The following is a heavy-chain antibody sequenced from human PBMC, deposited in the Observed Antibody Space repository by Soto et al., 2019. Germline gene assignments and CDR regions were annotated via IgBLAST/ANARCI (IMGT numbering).Heavy chain of an antibody. CDR2: INPNSGGT. CDR3: ARATTVTALDY. D-gene: IGHD4-17*01. Sequence: AEVKVGCKACAYSCTGYYMNWVRQAPGQGLEWMGGINPNSGGTNYAQKFQGWVTKTRDTSISTGYRELSRLRSDDTGVYYCARATTVTALDYWGQGTLVTVSS. V-gene: IGHV1-2*04. J-gene: IGHJ4*02. CDR1: AYSCTGYY.